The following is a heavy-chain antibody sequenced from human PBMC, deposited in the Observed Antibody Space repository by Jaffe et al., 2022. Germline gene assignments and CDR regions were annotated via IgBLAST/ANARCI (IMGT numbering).Heavy chain of an antibody. CDR3: ARIPYDILTGYYSYYFDY. V-gene: IGHV2-26*01. J-gene: IGHJ4*02. Sequence: QVTLKESGPVLVKPTETLTLTCTVSGFSLSNARMGVSWIRQPPGKALEWLAHIFSNDEKSYSTSLKSRLTISKDTSKSQVVLTMTNMDPVDTATYYCARIPYDILTGYYSYYFDYWGQGTLVTVSS. CDR1: GFSLSNARMG. CDR2: IFSNDEK. D-gene: IGHD3-9*01.